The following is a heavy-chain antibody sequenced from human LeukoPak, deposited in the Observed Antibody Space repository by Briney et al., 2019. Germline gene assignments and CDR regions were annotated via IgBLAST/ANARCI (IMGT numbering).Heavy chain of an antibody. CDR3: AKDAYSNPLYYFDY. CDR2: IYRDGGT. D-gene: IGHD4-11*01. V-gene: IGHV3-53*04. Sequence: GGSLRLSCAASGFTVSSDYMNWVRQTPGEGLEWVSVIYRDGGTSYADSVKGRFTISRHKSKNTLYLQMNSLRPDDTAVYYCAKDAYSNPLYYFDYWGQGTLVTVSS. J-gene: IGHJ4*02. CDR1: GFTVSSDY.